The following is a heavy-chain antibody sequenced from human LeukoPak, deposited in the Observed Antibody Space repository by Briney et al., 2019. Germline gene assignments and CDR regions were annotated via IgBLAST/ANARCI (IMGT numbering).Heavy chain of an antibody. CDR3: ARDLVTVTKGFDI. CDR2: ISYIGST. D-gene: IGHD4-17*01. J-gene: IGHJ3*02. V-gene: IGHV4-59*11. CDR1: DDSFSSHY. Sequence: SETLSLTCAVSDDSFSSHYWTWIRQPPGKGLEWIGYISYIGSTNYNPFLKSRVTISIDTSKNHFSLKLSSVTAADTAVYYCARDLVTVTKGFDIWGQGTMVSVSS.